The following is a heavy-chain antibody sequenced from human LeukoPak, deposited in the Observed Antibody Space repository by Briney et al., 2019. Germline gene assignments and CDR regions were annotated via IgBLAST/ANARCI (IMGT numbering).Heavy chain of an antibody. Sequence: SQTLSLTCTVSGGSISSGGYYWSWIRQHPGKGLEWIGYIYYSGSTYYNPSLKSRVTISVDTSKNQFFLKLSSVTAADTAVYYCARGGLYSGYEYYFDYWGQGTLVTVSS. D-gene: IGHD5-12*01. CDR3: ARGGLYSGYEYYFDY. CDR2: IYYSGST. J-gene: IGHJ4*02. CDR1: GGSISSGGYY. V-gene: IGHV4-31*03.